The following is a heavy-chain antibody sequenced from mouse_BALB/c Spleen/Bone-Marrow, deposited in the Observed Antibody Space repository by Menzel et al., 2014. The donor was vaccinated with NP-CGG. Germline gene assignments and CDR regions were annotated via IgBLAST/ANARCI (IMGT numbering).Heavy chain of an antibody. CDR2: IYPGDGDT. J-gene: IGHJ4*01. V-gene: IGHV1-82*01. Sequence: QVQLQQSGPKLVKPGASVKISCKASDYAFSTSWMNWVKQRPGQGLEWIGRIYPGDGDTYYNGKFKGKATLTADKSSSTAYMQLSSLTSVDSAVYFCARSDGYRAMDYWGQGTSVTVSS. CDR3: ARSDGYRAMDY. D-gene: IGHD2-3*01. CDR1: DYAFSTSW.